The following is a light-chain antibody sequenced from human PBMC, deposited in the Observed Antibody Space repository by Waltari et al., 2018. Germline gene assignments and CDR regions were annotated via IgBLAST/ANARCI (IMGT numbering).Light chain of an antibody. Sequence: DIVLPQAPDSLAVSLGESATINCKSSQSVLFSPNNKNDLGWYQQKPGQPPNLFITWASTRESGVPDRFSGSGSGTDFTLTISSLQAEDVAVYFCQQCYTFPYTFGQGTKLEIK. V-gene: IGKV4-1*01. CDR1: QSVLFSPNNKND. CDR2: WAS. J-gene: IGKJ2*01. CDR3: QQCYTFPYT.